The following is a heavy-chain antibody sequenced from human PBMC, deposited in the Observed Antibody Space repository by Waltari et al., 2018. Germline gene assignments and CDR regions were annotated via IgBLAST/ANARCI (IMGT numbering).Heavy chain of an antibody. CDR1: GYSISSGYY. CDR3: ARMARLVVVITGYFDY. V-gene: IGHV4-38-2*02. D-gene: IGHD3-22*01. J-gene: IGHJ4*02. Sequence: QVQLQASGPGLVKPSETLSLTCTVSGYSISSGYYWGWLRQHPGKGLEWIGSTYHSGSTYYNPSLKSRVTISVDTSKNQFSLKLSSVTAADTAVYYCARMARLVVVITGYFDYWGQGTLVTVSS. CDR2: TYHSGST.